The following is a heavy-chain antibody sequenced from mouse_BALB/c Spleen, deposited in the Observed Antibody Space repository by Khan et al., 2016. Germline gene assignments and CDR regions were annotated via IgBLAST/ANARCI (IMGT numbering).Heavy chain of an antibody. CDR1: GDSITSGY. J-gene: IGHJ1*01. CDR3: ARFDGYDPYWYFDV. Sequence: VQLKESGPSLVKPSQTLSLTCSVTGDSITSGYWNWIRKFPGNKLEYMGYISYSGTTYYNPSLRSRVSITRDTSTNQYYLLLNSVTTEDTATYYCARFDGYDPYWYFDVWGAGTTVTVSS. D-gene: IGHD2-2*01. V-gene: IGHV3-8*02. CDR2: ISYSGTT.